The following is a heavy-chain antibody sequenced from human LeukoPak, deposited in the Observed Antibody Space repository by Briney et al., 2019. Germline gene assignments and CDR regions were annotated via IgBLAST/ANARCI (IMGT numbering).Heavy chain of an antibody. CDR1: GYTFTGHY. Sequence: ASVKVSCKASGYTFTGHYMHWVRQAPGQGLEWMGWIHAGTGDTNYAQKFQGRFTMTRDTSINTLYMELNRLTSDDTAVYFCARDENWGPDYWGQGPLVIVSS. V-gene: IGHV1-2*02. D-gene: IGHD7-27*01. CDR2: IHAGTGDT. J-gene: IGHJ4*02. CDR3: ARDENWGPDY.